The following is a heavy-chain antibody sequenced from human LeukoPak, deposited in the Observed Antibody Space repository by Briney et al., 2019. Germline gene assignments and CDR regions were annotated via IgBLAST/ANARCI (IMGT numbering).Heavy chain of an antibody. V-gene: IGHV3-23*01. CDR2: LSGSGAST. J-gene: IGHJ6*03. Sequence: GGSLRLSCAASRFTFSNYGMSWVRQAPGKGLEWVSALSGSGASTYYADSARGRFTISRDNSKNTLYLQMNSLRAEDTAVYYCAKAGRGGAITMVRGVKGDYYYMDVWGKGTTVTISS. CDR1: RFTFSNYG. D-gene: IGHD3-10*01. CDR3: AKAGRGGAITMVRGVKGDYYYMDV.